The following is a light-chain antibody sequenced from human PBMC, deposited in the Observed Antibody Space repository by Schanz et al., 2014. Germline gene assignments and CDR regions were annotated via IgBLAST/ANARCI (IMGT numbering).Light chain of an antibody. Sequence: QSVLTQPPSVSAAPGQKVTISCSGNTSNIGSNFVSWYQHLPGTAPKLLILANNERPSGIPDRFSGSKSGTSATLDITGLQTGEEADYFCGTWDTSLTVVMFGAGTKLTVL. CDR2: ANN. CDR3: GTWDTSLTVVM. V-gene: IGLV1-51*01. J-gene: IGLJ3*02. CDR1: TSNIGSNF.